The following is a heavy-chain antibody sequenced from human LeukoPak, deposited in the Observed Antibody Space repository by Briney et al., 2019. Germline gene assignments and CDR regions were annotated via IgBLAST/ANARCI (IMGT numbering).Heavy chain of an antibody. J-gene: IGHJ4*02. D-gene: IGHD3-22*01. Sequence: ASVKVSCKASGYSFSTYGVAWVRQAPGQGLEWMGWISGYNGNTGYVQKFQDRVAMTTDTSTTTAYMELRSLRSDDTAVYFCARCGYLEWLTIDCWGRGTLVTVSS. CDR3: ARCGYLEWLTIDC. CDR1: GYSFSTYG. CDR2: ISGYNGNT. V-gene: IGHV1-18*01.